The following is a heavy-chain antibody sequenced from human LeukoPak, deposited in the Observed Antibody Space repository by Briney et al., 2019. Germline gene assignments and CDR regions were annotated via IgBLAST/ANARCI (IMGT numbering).Heavy chain of an antibody. D-gene: IGHD3-16*01. Sequence: KAGGSLRLSCEASGFTFSSYSMNWVRQAPGKGLEWVSSISSSSRHRYYADSVKGRFTISRDNAKNSLYLQMNSLRVEDTAVYYCARSVGLGGWFDPWGQGTLVTVSS. CDR2: ISSSSRHR. CDR1: GFTFSSYS. J-gene: IGHJ5*02. CDR3: ARSVGLGGWFDP. V-gene: IGHV3-21*01.